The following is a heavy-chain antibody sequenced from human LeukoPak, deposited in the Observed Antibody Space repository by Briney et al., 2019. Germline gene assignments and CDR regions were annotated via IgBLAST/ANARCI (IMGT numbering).Heavy chain of an antibody. V-gene: IGHV3-11*01. CDR3: AREGELYCSSTSGYAGDGMYV. Sequence: GGSLRLSCAASGFTFSDYYMSWIRPAPGKGLEWVSYISSSGSTIYYADSVKGRFTISRDNAKNSLYLQMNSLRAEDTAVYYCAREGELYCSSTSGYAGDGMYVWGQGTTVTVSS. CDR1: GFTFSDYY. CDR2: ISSSGSTI. D-gene: IGHD2-2*01. J-gene: IGHJ6*02.